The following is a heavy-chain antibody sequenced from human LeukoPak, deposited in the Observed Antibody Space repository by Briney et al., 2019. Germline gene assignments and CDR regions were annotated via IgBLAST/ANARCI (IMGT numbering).Heavy chain of an antibody. J-gene: IGHJ4*02. CDR3: ARGIWFGEPSY. Sequence: SETLSLTCTVSGGSISSYYWSWIRQPAGKGLEWIGRIYSTGSTNYNPSLKSRVTMSVGTSKNQFSLRLGSVTAADTAVYYCARGIWFGEPSYWGQGTLVTVSS. V-gene: IGHV4-4*07. D-gene: IGHD3-10*01. CDR2: IYSTGST. CDR1: GGSISSYY.